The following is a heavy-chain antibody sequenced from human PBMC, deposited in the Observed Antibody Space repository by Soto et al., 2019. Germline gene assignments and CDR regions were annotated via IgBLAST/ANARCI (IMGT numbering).Heavy chain of an antibody. V-gene: IGHV3-30*18. Sequence: GGSLRLSCAASGFTFSSYGMHWVRQAPGKGLEWVAVISYDGSNKYYADSVKGRFTISRDNSKNTLYLQMNSLRAEDTAVYYCAKDQWLAPHSLGEVGYWGQGTLVTVSS. CDR1: GFTFSSYG. D-gene: IGHD6-19*01. J-gene: IGHJ4*02. CDR3: AKDQWLAPHSLGEVGY. CDR2: ISYDGSNK.